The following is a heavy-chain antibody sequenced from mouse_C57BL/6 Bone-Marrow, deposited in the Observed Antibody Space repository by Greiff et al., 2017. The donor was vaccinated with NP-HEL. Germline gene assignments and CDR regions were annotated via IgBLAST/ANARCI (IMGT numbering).Heavy chain of an antibody. V-gene: IGHV1-61*01. J-gene: IGHJ2*01. CDR1: GYTFTSYW. D-gene: IGHD1-1*01. CDR3: ARRGCMGTVVPDY. CDR2: IYPSDSET. Sequence: QVQLQQPGAELVRPGSSVKLSCKASGYTFTSYWMDWVKQRPGQGLEWIGNIYPSDSETHYNQKFKDKATLTVDKSSSTAYMQLSSLTSEDSAVYYCARRGCMGTVVPDYWGQGTTLTGSS.